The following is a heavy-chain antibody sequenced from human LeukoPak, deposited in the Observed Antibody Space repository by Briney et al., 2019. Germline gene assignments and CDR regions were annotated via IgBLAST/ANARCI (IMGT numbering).Heavy chain of an antibody. Sequence: SETLSLTCTVSGGSISSYYWSWIRQPPGKGLEWIGYIYYSGSTNYNPSLKSRVTISVDTSKNQFSLKLSSVTAADTAVYYCVRHGNLVVPANYYYMDVWGKGTTVTVSS. CDR2: IYYSGST. D-gene: IGHD2-2*01. CDR3: VRHGNLVVPANYYYMDV. V-gene: IGHV4-59*08. J-gene: IGHJ6*03. CDR1: GGSISSYY.